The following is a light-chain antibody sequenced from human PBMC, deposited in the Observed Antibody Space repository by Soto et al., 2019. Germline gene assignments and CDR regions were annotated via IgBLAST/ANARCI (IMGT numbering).Light chain of an antibody. CDR3: QSYDSSLSGSV. Sequence: QAVVTQPPSVSGAPGQRVTISCTGSSSNIGAGYDVHWYQQLPGTAPKLLIYGNYNRPSGVPDRFSGSKSGTSASLAITGLQPEDEADYYCQSYDSSLSGSVFGGGTKLTVL. CDR2: GNY. CDR1: SSNIGAGYD. V-gene: IGLV1-40*01. J-gene: IGLJ2*01.